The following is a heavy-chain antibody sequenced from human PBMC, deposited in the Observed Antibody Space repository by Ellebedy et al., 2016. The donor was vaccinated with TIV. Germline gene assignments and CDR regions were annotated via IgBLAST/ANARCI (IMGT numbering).Heavy chain of an antibody. Sequence: GESLKISCGASGFTFSTNWMTWVRQAPGKGLEWVANIKDDGSEKYYVDSVKGRFTISRDNAKNSLFLQMDSLRAEDTAVYYCARGFATDYWGQGTLVTVSS. V-gene: IGHV3-7*01. D-gene: IGHD2-15*01. J-gene: IGHJ4*02. CDR2: IKDDGSEK. CDR1: GFTFSTNW. CDR3: ARGFATDY.